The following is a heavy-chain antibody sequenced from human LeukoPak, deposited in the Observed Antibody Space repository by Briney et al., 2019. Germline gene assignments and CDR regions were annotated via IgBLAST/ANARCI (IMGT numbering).Heavy chain of an antibody. CDR1: AFTLSSFS. J-gene: IGHJ4*02. CDR3: ARVGPETAFDY. D-gene: IGHD1-14*01. CDR2: INYKGGTT. V-gene: IGHV3-64*02. Sequence: PGGSLRLACAASAFTLSSFSMSWVRQSPGRGLEYVSAINYKGGTTYYADSVKGRFTISRDNSKNTLYLQMASLRDEDMAVYYCARVGPETAFDYWGQGTLVTVSS.